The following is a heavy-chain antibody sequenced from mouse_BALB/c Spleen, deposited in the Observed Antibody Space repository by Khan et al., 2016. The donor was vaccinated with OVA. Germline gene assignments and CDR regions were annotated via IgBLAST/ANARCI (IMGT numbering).Heavy chain of an antibody. Sequence: EVQLLESGGDLVRPAGSLKLPCAASGFSFSAYGMSWVRQSPDKRLVWVATFISDGYNTYYPPTLKGRFSISRDTAKNTLYLQMHSLKSEDTAMYYCASHLGGSFAYWGQGTLVTVSA. CDR3: ASHLGGSFAY. CDR2: FISDGYNT. D-gene: IGHD1-1*02. J-gene: IGHJ3*01. V-gene: IGHV5-6*01. CDR1: GFSFSAYG.